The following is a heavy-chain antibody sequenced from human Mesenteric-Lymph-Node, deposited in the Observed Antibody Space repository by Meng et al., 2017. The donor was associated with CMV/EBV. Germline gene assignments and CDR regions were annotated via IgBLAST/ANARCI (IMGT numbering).Heavy chain of an antibody. CDR3: ARDADTGYFDH. CDR1: GYTFTSYD. Sequence: ASVKVSCKASGYTFTSYDINWVRQATGQGLEWMGWMNPNSGNTGYAQKFQDRVTMTRDTSINTAYMELSSLRSDDTAVYYCARDADTGYFDHWGQGTLVTVSS. V-gene: IGHV1-8*01. D-gene: IGHD5-18*01. CDR2: MNPNSGNT. J-gene: IGHJ4*02.